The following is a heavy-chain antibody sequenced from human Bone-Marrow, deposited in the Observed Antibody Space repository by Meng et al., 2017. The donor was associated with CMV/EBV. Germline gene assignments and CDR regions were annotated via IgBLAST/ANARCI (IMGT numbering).Heavy chain of an antibody. V-gene: IGHV3-48*01. J-gene: IGHJ4*02. Sequence: ESLKISWEVSEITFSNYGMNWVRQAPGKGLEWVSYINRGSTTIYYADSVEGRFNISRDNSKTMLYMQMNSLRAEDTAVYYGAKDKGLRFLECFSVGGQGTLVTFSS. CDR2: INRGSTTI. D-gene: IGHD3-3*01. CDR1: EITFSNYG. CDR3: AKDKGLRFLECFSV.